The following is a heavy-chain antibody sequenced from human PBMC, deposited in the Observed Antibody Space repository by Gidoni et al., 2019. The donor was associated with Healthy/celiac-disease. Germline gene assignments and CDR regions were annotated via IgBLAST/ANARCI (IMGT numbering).Heavy chain of an antibody. V-gene: IGHV3-48*02. CDR1: GFTFSSYS. Sequence: EVQLVESGGGLVQPGGSLRLSCAASGFTFSSYSMNWVRQAPGKGLEWVSYISSSSSTIYYADSVKGRFTISRDNAKNSLYLQMNSLRDEDTAVYYCARDQSRFGEYPMDVWGQGTTVTVSS. CDR3: ARDQSRFGEYPMDV. J-gene: IGHJ6*02. D-gene: IGHD3-10*01. CDR2: ISSSSSTI.